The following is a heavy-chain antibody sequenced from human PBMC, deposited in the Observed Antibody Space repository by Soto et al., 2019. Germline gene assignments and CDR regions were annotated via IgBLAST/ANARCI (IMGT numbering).Heavy chain of an antibody. CDR3: ARQFTVVNPFAY. J-gene: IGHJ4*02. CDR2: IDPSDSYT. CDR1: GYSFTSYW. V-gene: IGHV5-10-1*01. Sequence: GESLKISCKGSGYSFTSYWISWVRQMPGKGLEWMGRIDPSDSYTNYSPSFQGHVTISADKSISTAYLQWSSLKASDTAMYYCARQFTVVNPFAYWGQGTLVTVSS. D-gene: IGHD2-15*01.